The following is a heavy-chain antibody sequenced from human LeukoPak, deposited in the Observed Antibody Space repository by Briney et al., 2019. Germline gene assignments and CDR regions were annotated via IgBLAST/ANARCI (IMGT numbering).Heavy chain of an antibody. CDR1: GGSISSGSYY. V-gene: IGHV4-61*02. CDR3: ARQPYSSSWYIDY. Sequence: PSETLSLTCTVSGGSISSGSYYWSWIRQPAGKGLEWIGRIYTSGSTNYNPSLKSRVTISVDTSKNQFSLKLSSVTAADMAVYYCARQPYSSSWYIDYWGQGTPVTVSS. CDR2: IYTSGST. J-gene: IGHJ4*02. D-gene: IGHD6-13*01.